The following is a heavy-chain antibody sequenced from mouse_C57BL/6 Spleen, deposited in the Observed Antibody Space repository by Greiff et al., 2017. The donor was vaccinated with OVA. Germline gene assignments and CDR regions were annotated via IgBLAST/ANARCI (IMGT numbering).Heavy chain of an antibody. CDR3: ARGSLYYYGSRGYFDV. CDR1: GYTFTDYY. J-gene: IGHJ1*03. CDR2: INPNNGGT. D-gene: IGHD1-1*01. Sequence: EVKLMESGPELVKPGASVKISCKASGYTFTDYYMNWVKQSHGKSLEWIGDINPNNGGTSYNQKFKGKATLTVDKSSSTAYMELRSLTSEDSAVYYCARGSLYYYGSRGYFDVWGTGTTVTVSS. V-gene: IGHV1-26*01.